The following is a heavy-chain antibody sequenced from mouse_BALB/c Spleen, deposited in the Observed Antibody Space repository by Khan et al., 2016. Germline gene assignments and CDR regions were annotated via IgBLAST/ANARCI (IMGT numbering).Heavy chain of an antibody. CDR2: INPSTGYT. D-gene: IGHD1-1*01. J-gene: IGHJ2*01. V-gene: IGHV1-7*01. CDR3: AYYGSSYWDY. Sequence: QVQLKQSGAELAKPGASVKMSCKASGYTFTSYCMHWVKQRPGQGLEWIGYINPSTGYTEYNQKFKDKATLTADKSSSTAYMQLSSLTSEDSAVYYCAYYGSSYWDYWGRGTTLTVSS. CDR1: GYTFTSYC.